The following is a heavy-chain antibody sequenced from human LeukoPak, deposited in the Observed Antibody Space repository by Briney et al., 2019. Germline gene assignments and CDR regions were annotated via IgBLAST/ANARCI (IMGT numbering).Heavy chain of an antibody. CDR1: GFTLRYYQ. V-gene: IGHV3-48*01. D-gene: IGHD3-10*01. Sequence: GGSLRLSCATSGFTLRYYQMNWVCQAPGKGLEWASYINVVNGAIYYADSVKGRFTISGDIATNSVYLQMNSLRAEDTALYYCVRDGNRGYDMDVWGQGTAVTVSS. CDR3: VRDGNRGYDMDV. CDR2: INVVNGAI. J-gene: IGHJ6*02.